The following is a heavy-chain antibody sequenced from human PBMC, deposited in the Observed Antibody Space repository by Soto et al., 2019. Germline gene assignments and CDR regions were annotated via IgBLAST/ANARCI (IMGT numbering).Heavy chain of an antibody. CDR1: GGSFSGYY. D-gene: IGHD6-13*01. CDR3: ARTYSSSWSPFEY. Sequence: QVQLQQWGAGLLKPSETLSLTCAVYGGSFSGYYWSWIRQPPGKGLEWIGEINKSGSTNYNPSLKRRVSRSVDTSKSYFSLKLSSVNAADTAVYYCARTYSSSWSPFEYWGQGTLVTVSS. CDR2: INKSGST. J-gene: IGHJ4*02. V-gene: IGHV4-34*01.